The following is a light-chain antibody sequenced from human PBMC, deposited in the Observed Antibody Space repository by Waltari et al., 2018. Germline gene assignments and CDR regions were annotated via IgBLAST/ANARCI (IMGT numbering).Light chain of an antibody. CDR3: QQYYSTPYT. CDR2: WAS. CDR1: QSVLYSSNNKSY. J-gene: IGKJ2*01. V-gene: IGKV4-1*01. Sequence: DIVMTQSPDSLAVSLGERATINCKSSQSVLYSSNNKSYLTWYQQKPGQPARLLIYWASFRESGVPDRFSGSGSGTDFTLTISSLQAEDVAVYYCQQYYSTPYTFGQGTKLEIK.